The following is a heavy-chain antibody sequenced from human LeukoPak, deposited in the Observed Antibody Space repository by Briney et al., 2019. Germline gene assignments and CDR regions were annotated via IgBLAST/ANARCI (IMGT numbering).Heavy chain of an antibody. CDR1: GGSISSYY. CDR2: IYYSGST. Sequence: SETLSLTCTVSGGSISSYYWSWIRQPPGKGLEWIGYIYYSGSTNYNPSLKSRVTISVDTSKNQFSLKLSSVTAADTAVYYCARRVMVRGVFPYYYYGMDVWGQGTTVTVSS. J-gene: IGHJ6*02. CDR3: ARRVMVRGVFPYYYYGMDV. D-gene: IGHD3-10*01. V-gene: IGHV4-59*08.